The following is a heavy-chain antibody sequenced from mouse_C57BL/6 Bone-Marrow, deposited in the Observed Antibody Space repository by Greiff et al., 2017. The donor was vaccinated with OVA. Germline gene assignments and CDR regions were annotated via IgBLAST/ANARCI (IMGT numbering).Heavy chain of an antibody. Sequence: EVKLMESGPGLVKPSQSLSLTCSVTGYSITSGYYWNWIRQFPGNKLEWMGYISYDGSNNYNPSLKNRISITRDTSKNQFFLKLNSVTTEDTATYYCARGPFYDYYWYFDVWGTGTTVTVSS. CDR3: ARGPFYDYYWYFDV. CDR2: ISYDGSN. J-gene: IGHJ1*03. V-gene: IGHV3-6*01. D-gene: IGHD2-4*01. CDR1: GYSITSGYY.